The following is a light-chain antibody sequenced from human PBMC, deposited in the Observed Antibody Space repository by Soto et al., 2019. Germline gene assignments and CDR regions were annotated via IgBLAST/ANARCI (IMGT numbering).Light chain of an antibody. Sequence: EIVLTQSPATLSLSPGERSTLSCMAIQSVSSYLAWYQQKPGQAPRLLIYDASNRATGIPARFSGSGSGTDFTLIISSLEPEDFEVYYCQQRSNWPSTFGQGTRLEIK. V-gene: IGKV3-11*01. CDR3: QQRSNWPST. CDR2: DAS. J-gene: IGKJ5*01. CDR1: QSVSSY.